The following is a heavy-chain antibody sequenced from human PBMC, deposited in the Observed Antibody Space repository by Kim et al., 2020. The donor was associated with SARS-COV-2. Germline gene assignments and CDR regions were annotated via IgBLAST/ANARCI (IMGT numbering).Heavy chain of an antibody. D-gene: IGHD6-19*01. J-gene: IGHJ2*01. Sequence: SQTLSLTCAISGDSVSSNSAAWNWIRQSPSRGLEWLVRTYYRSKWYNDYAGSVKSRITINPDTSKNQFSLQLNSVTPEDTAVYYCASVRGWYVNWYFDLWGRGTLVTVSS. V-gene: IGHV6-1*01. CDR1: GDSVSSNSAA. CDR3: ASVRGWYVNWYFDL. CDR2: TYYRSKWYN.